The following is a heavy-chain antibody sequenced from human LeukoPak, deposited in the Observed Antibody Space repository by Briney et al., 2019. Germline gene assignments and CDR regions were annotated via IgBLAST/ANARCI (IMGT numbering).Heavy chain of an antibody. CDR2: ISAYSGNT. D-gene: IGHD3-10*01. J-gene: IGHJ3*02. CDR3: ARGEFPLDAFDI. V-gene: IGHV1-18*01. CDR1: GYTFTIYG. Sequence: RASVKVSCKASGYTFTIYGLNWVRQAPGQGLEWMGWISAYSGNTNYAQNLQDRVTMTTDTSTGTAYMELTNLRSDDTAVYYCARGEFPLDAFDIWGQGTMVTVSS.